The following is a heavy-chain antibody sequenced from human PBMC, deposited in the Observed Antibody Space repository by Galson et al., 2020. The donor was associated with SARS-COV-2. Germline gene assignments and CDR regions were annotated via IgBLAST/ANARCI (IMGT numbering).Heavy chain of an antibody. D-gene: IGHD4-17*01. CDR1: GSSITSSNYF. CDR3: GRQDHGDHGDPNWFDP. J-gene: IGHJ5*02. CDR2: VYPSDIGRIYHCGTT. Sequence: SETLSLTCTVSGSSITSSNYFWGWISQPPGKGLEWIGSVYPSDIGRIYHCGTTCYNPSLKSRVTVSVDTSRNQFSLKLTSVTAADTAVYYCGRQDHGDHGDPNWFDPWGQGIMVTVSS. V-gene: IGHV4-39*01.